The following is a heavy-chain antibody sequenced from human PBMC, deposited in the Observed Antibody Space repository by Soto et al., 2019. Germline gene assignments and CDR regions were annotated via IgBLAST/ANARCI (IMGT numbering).Heavy chain of an antibody. D-gene: IGHD3-10*01. CDR2: INHSGST. CDR3: ASRKSSPYFDY. V-gene: IGHV4-34*01. J-gene: IGHJ4*02. Sequence: PSETLSLTCAVYGGSFSGYYWSWIRQPPGKGLEWIGEINHSGSTYYNPSLKSRVTISVDRSKNQSSLKLSSVTAADTAVYYCASRKSSPYFDYWGQGTLVTVSS. CDR1: GGSFSGYY.